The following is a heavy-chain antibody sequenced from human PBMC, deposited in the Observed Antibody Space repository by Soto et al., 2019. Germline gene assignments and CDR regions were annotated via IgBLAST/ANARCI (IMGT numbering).Heavy chain of an antibody. V-gene: IGHV3-30*03. D-gene: IGHD3-10*01. J-gene: IGHJ4*02. CDR1: GFPFTTYG. Sequence: QVQLVESGGGVVQPGRSLRLSCAASGFPFTTYGMHWVREGPGKGLEWVAVISYDGSNKYYADSVKGRFTISRDNSKNTLFLQMNSVRPEDTALYYCVGGQYYLAYRGQGTLVTVSS. CDR3: VGGQYYLAY. CDR2: ISYDGSNK.